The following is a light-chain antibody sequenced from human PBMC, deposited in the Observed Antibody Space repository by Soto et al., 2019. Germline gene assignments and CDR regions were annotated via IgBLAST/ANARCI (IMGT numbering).Light chain of an antibody. CDR2: EGS. CDR1: SSDVGSYNL. Sequence: QSALTQPASVSGSPGQSITISCTGTSSDVGSYNLVSWYQQHPGKAPKLMIYEGSKRPSGVSNRFSGSKSGNTASLTISGXXXXDEADYYCCSYAGSSTLVFGGGTQLTVL. V-gene: IGLV2-23*01. CDR3: CSYAGSSTLV. J-gene: IGLJ2*01.